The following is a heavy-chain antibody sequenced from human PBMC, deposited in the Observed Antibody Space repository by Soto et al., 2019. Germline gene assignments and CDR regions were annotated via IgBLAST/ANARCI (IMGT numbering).Heavy chain of an antibody. J-gene: IGHJ3*02. CDR2: IIPIFGTA. V-gene: IGHV1-69*01. Sequence: QVQLVQSGAEVKKPGSSVKVSCKASGGTFSSYAISWVRQAPGQGLEWMGGIIPIFGTANYAQKFQGRVTIPADESTITAYMELSSLRSEDTAVYYCARGTYYYDSSGYYRDAFDIWGQGTMVTVSS. D-gene: IGHD3-22*01. CDR1: GGTFSSYA. CDR3: ARGTYYYDSSGYYRDAFDI.